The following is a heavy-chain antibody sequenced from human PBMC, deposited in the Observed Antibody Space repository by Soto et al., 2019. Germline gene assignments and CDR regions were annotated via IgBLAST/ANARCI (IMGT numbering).Heavy chain of an antibody. Sequence: ASVKVSCKASGYTFTSYYMHWVRQASGQGLEWMGIINPSGGSTSYAQKFQGRVTMTRDTSTSTVYMELSSLRSEDTAVYYCAREGLVVYGMDVWGQGTTVTVSS. CDR3: AREGLVVYGMDV. CDR1: GYTFTSYY. D-gene: IGHD2-15*01. CDR2: INPSGGST. V-gene: IGHV1-46*01. J-gene: IGHJ6*02.